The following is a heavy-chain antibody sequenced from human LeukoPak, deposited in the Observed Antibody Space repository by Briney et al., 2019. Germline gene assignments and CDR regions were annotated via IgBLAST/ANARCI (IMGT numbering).Heavy chain of an antibody. D-gene: IGHD2-21*02. CDR1: GFTFSNAG. J-gene: IGHJ4*02. CDR2: IKSKIDGGTT. CDR3: TTEVSYCGGDCYWY. Sequence: GGSLRLSCAASGFTFSNAGMSWVRQAPGKGLEWVGRIKSKIDGGTTDYPAPVKGRFTISRDDSKNMLFLQMSSLKNEDTGVYYCTTEVSYCGGDCYWYWGQGTLVTVSS. V-gene: IGHV3-15*01.